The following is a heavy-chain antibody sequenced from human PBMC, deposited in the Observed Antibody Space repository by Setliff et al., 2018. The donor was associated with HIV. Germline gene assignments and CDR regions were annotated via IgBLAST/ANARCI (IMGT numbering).Heavy chain of an antibody. D-gene: IGHD2-21*02. J-gene: IGHJ4*02. CDR2: IHHRGYI. V-gene: IGHV4-34*01. CDR1: GGPSTDHY. Sequence: PSETLSLTCAVYGGPSTDHYWNWIRQSPGMGLEWIAEIHHRGYINYNPSLRSRVSVSRDMSSNQFSLRLSSVTAADAAVYYCAAFFVTPMTAQDFWGQGTLVTVSS. CDR3: AAFFVTPMTAQDF.